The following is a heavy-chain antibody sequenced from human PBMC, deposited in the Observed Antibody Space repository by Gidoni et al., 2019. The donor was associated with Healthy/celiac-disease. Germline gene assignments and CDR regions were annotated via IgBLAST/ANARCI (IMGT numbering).Heavy chain of an antibody. CDR1: GFTFGAYA. J-gene: IGHJ6*03. D-gene: IGHD2-2*01. Sequence: EVQLVESGGGLLQPGRSLRLSCTASGFTFGAYAMSWFRQAQGKGLEWVGFIRSKAYGGTTEYAASVKGRFTISRDDSKSIAYLQMNSLKTEDTAVYYCTRLGYCSSTSCRREDDYYYYMDVWGKGTTVTVSS. V-gene: IGHV3-49*03. CDR2: IRSKAYGGTT. CDR3: TRLGYCSSTSCRREDDYYYYMDV.